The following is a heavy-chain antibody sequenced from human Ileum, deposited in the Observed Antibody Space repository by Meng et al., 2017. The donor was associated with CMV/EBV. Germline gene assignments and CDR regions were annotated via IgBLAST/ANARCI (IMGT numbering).Heavy chain of an antibody. D-gene: IGHD3-22*01. CDR2: ICNDDNT. Sequence: GESLKISCVASGFTVSIGHMNWVRQAPGKGLEWVSVICNDDNTDYADSVKGRFTISRDNSRNTLYLQMNSLRAEDTAVYYCVVGYDSRKVVYWGQGTLVTVSS. CDR1: GFTVSIGH. CDR3: VVGYDSRKVVY. J-gene: IGHJ4*02. V-gene: IGHV3-53*01.